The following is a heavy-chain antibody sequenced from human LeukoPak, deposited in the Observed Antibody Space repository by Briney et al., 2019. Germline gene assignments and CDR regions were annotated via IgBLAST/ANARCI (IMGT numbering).Heavy chain of an antibody. V-gene: IGHV4-39*01. Sequence: SETLPLTCTVSGGSISSTTYYWGWIRQPPGKGLEWIGSIYYSGRTYYNPSLKSRVTISVDTSKNQFSLMLSSVTAPVAALYYCARHYENSGYPTHINYGGREIRVTVPS. CDR2: IYYSGRT. CDR1: GGSISSTTYY. CDR3: ARHYENSGYPTHINY. D-gene: IGHD3-22*01. J-gene: IGHJ2*01.